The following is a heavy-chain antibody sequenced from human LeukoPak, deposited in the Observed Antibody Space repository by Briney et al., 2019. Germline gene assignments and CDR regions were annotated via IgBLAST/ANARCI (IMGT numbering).Heavy chain of an antibody. Sequence: GGSLRLSCAASGFRFSDYSMNWVRQAPGKGLEWISYIGISSGNTNYADSVKGRFTISGDKAKNSLYLQMNSLRVEDTAVYYCARAYKYAFDNWGPGTLVTVSS. CDR3: ARAYKYAFDN. V-gene: IGHV3-48*01. J-gene: IGHJ4*02. D-gene: IGHD5-24*01. CDR1: GFRFSDYS. CDR2: IGISSGNT.